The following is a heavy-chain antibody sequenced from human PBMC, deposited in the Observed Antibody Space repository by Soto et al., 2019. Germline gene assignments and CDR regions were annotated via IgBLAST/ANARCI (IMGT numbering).Heavy chain of an antibody. Sequence: EVQLVESGGGLVQPGRSLRLSCAASGFTFDDFAMHWVRQTPGKGLEWVSTISWNSDRIGYAGSVKGRFSIYRDNVKKSLYMQMNSLRPDDTALYYCTKSRGQLEPYNFGSWGQGTLVIVS. D-gene: IGHD1-1*01. CDR1: GFTFDDFA. J-gene: IGHJ4*02. CDR2: ISWNSDRI. V-gene: IGHV3-9*01. CDR3: TKSRGQLEPYNFGS.